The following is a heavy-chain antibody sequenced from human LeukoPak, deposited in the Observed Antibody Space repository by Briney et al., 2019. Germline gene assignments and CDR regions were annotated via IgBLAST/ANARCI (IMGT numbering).Heavy chain of an antibody. Sequence: GGSLRLSCAASGFTFSVYGMHWARPARGKGLEWVGFIRFDESNQYYIDSVKGRFTISRDNSKNRLYLQMNSLRAEDTAMYYCVKDWGHQQFDFWGQGTLVTVSS. CDR2: IRFDESNQ. D-gene: IGHD3-16*01. V-gene: IGHV3-30*02. J-gene: IGHJ4*02. CDR1: GFTFSVYG. CDR3: VKDWGHQQFDF.